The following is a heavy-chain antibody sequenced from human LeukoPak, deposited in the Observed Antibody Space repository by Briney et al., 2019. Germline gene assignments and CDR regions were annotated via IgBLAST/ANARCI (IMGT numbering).Heavy chain of an antibody. D-gene: IGHD3-22*01. J-gene: IGHJ4*02. CDR2: ISSSSTI. CDR1: GFTFSSYS. CDR3: AMNYYYDSSRTSLDY. V-gene: IGHV3-48*01. Sequence: GGSLRLSCAASGFTFSSYSMNWVRQAPGKGLEWVSYISSSSTIYYADSVKGRFTISRDNAKNSLYLQMNSLRAEDTAVYYCAMNYYYDSSRTSLDYWGQGTLVTVSS.